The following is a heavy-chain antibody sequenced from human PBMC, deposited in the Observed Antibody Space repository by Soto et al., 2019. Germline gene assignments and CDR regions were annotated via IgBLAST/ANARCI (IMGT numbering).Heavy chain of an antibody. V-gene: IGHV3-11*01. CDR3: ARESVDTAMVTGGMDV. CDR2: ISSSGSTI. Sequence: GGSLRLSCAASGFTFSDYYMSWIRQAPGKGLEWVSYISSSGSTIYYADSVKGRFTISRDNAKNSLYLQMNSLRAEDTAVYYCARESVDTAMVTGGMDVWGQGTTVTVSS. J-gene: IGHJ6*02. CDR1: GFTFSDYY. D-gene: IGHD5-18*01.